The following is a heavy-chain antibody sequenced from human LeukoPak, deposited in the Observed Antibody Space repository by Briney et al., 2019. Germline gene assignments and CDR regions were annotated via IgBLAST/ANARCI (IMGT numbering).Heavy chain of an antibody. CDR3: ARDFDAAAMHYYYGMDV. J-gene: IGHJ6*04. V-gene: IGHV1-18*04. CDR1: GYTFTTYG. CDR2: ISPYNGNT. D-gene: IGHD2-2*01. Sequence: ASVKVSCEASGYTFTTYGISWVRQAPGQGLEWMGWISPYNGNTNYAQKLQGRVTMTTDTSTSTAYMELRSLRSDDTAVYYCARDFDAAAMHYYYGMDVWGKGTTVTVSS.